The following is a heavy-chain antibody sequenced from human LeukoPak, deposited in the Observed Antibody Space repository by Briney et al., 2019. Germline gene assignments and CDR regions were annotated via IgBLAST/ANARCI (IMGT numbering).Heavy chain of an antibody. Sequence: ASVKVSCKASGYTFTSYGISWVRQAPGQGLEWMGWISAYNGNTNYAQRLQGRVTMTTDTSPSTAYMELRSLRSDDTAVYYCARENTVVPAAMADYWGQGTLVTVSS. CDR2: ISAYNGNT. CDR3: ARENTVVPAAMADY. J-gene: IGHJ4*02. CDR1: GYTFTSYG. D-gene: IGHD2-2*01. V-gene: IGHV1-18*01.